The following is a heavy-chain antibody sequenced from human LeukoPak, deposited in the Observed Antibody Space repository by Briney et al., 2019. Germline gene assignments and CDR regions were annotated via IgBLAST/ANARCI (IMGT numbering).Heavy chain of an antibody. Sequence: SVKVSCKASGGTFSSYAISWVRQAPGQGLEWMGRIIPILGIANYAQKFQGRVTITTDESTSTAYMELSSLRSEDTAVYYCARAFYYYDSSGYLSRAFDIWGQGTMVTVSS. CDR2: IIPILGIA. J-gene: IGHJ3*02. CDR1: GGTFSSYA. D-gene: IGHD3-22*01. V-gene: IGHV1-69*04. CDR3: ARAFYYYDSSGYLSRAFDI.